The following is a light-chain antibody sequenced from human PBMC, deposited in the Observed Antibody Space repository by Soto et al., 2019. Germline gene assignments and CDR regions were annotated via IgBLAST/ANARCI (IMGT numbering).Light chain of an antibody. CDR1: QSISSW. J-gene: IGKJ1*01. CDR3: QHYNSYSEA. V-gene: IGKV1-5*01. CDR2: DAS. Sequence: DIQMTQSPSTLSASVGDRVTITCRASQSISSWLAWYQQKPGKAPKLLIYDASSLESGVPSRFSGSGSATEFTLTISSLQPDDFATYYCQHYNSYSEAFGQGTKVELQ.